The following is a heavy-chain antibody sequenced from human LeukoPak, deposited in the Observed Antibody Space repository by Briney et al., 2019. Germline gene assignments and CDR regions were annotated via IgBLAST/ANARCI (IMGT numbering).Heavy chain of an antibody. CDR2: IHAGGTT. Sequence: GGSLRLSCTASGFTVSTYYMTWVRQAPGKGLEWVSVIHAGGTTNYADSVKGRFTISRDNSKNTLYLQMSSLRAEDTAVYYCAKMKYYDSGSYSFYYMDVWGKGTTVTVSS. CDR3: AKMKYYDSGSYSFYYMDV. J-gene: IGHJ6*03. V-gene: IGHV3-53*01. D-gene: IGHD3-10*01. CDR1: GFTVSTYY.